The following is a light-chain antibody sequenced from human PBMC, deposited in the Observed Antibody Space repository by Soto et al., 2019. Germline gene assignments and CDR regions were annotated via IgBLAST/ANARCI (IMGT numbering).Light chain of an antibody. CDR1: QSISIW. CDR3: QQYSTYTPRT. CDR2: KAS. J-gene: IGKJ1*01. V-gene: IGKV1-5*03. Sequence: DLQMTQSPTSLSASVGDRVTITCRASQSISIWLAWYQQKPGKAPKILIYKASSLESGVPSRFSGSGSGTEFTLTISSLQPDDFATYYCQQYSTYTPRTFGQGTKVDIK.